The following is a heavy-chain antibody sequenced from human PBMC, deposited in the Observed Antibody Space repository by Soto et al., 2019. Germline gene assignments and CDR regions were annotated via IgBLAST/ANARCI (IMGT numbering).Heavy chain of an antibody. V-gene: IGHV4-59*08. CDR1: GGSLTSYY. CDR2: VYYTGIA. D-gene: IGHD3-10*01. Sequence: SETRCLTCTVSGGSLTSYYWSWSRQPPGKGLEWIGFVYYTGIARYNPSLKSRVTISVDTSKNQFSLKLTSVTAADTAVYYCARLFKYYYGSGSYYNVRFDPWGQGTLVTVSS. CDR3: ARLFKYYYGSGSYYNVRFDP. J-gene: IGHJ5*02.